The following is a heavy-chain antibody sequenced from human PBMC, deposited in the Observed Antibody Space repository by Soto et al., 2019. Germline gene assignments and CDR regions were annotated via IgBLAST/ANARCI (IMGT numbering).Heavy chain of an antibody. CDR1: GGSINSYY. Sequence: SETLSLTCTVSGGSINSYYWNWIRQPPGKGLEWIGYIYYSGSTNYNPSLKSRVTTSVDTSKNQFSLNLSSVTAADTAVYYCARVRHDSSGYYFDYWGQGTLVTVS. CDR3: ARVRHDSSGYYFDY. CDR2: IYYSGST. V-gene: IGHV4-59*01. J-gene: IGHJ4*02. D-gene: IGHD3-22*01.